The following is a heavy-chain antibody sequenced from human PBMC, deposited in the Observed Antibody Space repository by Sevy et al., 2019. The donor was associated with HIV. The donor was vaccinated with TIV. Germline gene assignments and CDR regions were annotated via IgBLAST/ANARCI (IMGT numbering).Heavy chain of an antibody. J-gene: IGHJ6*02. Sequence: SETLSLTCTVSGDSISSYYWSWIRQPPGKGLEWIGYIYYSGSTNYNPSLKSRVATSKDTSKNQFSLKLSSVIAADTAVYYCARALQDYYYGMDVWGQGTTGTVSS. CDR2: IYYSGST. CDR1: GDSISSYY. V-gene: IGHV4-59*01. CDR3: ARALQDYYYGMDV.